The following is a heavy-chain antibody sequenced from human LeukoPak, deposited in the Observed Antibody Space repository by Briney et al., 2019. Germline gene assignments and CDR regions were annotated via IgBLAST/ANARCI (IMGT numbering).Heavy chain of an antibody. V-gene: IGHV3-74*01. CDR1: GLTFSNYW. CDR3: ARDDFWSGHSNWFDP. CDR2: INNDGSST. J-gene: IGHJ5*02. D-gene: IGHD3-3*01. Sequence: GGSLRLSCAASGLTFSNYWIHWVRQAPGEGLVWVSRINNDGSSTSYADSVKGRFTISRDNAKNTLYLQMNSLRAEDTAVYYCARDDFWSGHSNWFDPWGQGTLVTVSS.